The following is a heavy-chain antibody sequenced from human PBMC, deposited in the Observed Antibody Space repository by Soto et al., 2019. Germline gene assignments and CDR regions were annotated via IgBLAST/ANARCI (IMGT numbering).Heavy chain of an antibody. CDR2: IKSKKDGGAR. CDR3: VEGWNDF. CDR1: GFMFSSAW. D-gene: IGHD1-1*01. J-gene: IGHJ4*02. V-gene: IGHV3-15*01. Sequence: EVHVVESWGDLVEPGGSLRLSCETSGFMFSSAWMSWVRQAPGKGLEWVARIKSKKDGGARDYAAPVNGRFSISRDDSKSTVYLQMNSLRAEETALYYCVEGWNDFWGQGTLVTVSS.